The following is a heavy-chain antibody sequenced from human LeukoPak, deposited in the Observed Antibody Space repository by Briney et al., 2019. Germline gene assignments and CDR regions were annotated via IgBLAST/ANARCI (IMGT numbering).Heavy chain of an antibody. D-gene: IGHD3-3*01. J-gene: IGHJ4*02. Sequence: KTSETLSLTCTVSGGSISSYYWSWIRQPPGKGLEWIGYIYYSGSTNYNPSLKSRVTMSVDTSKNQFSLKLSSVTAADTAVYYCARERHYDFWSGPRTFDYWGQGTLVTVSS. CDR3: ARERHYDFWSGPRTFDY. CDR2: IYYSGST. CDR1: GGSISSYY. V-gene: IGHV4-59*12.